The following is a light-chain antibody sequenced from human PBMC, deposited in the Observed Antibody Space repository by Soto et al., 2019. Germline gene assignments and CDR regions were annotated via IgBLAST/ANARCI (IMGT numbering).Light chain of an antibody. CDR1: SSNIEMNY. CDR2: RNN. J-gene: IGLJ2*01. CDR3: AAWHDSLSAVV. Sequence: QSVLTQPPSASGTPGQTVTISCSGSSSNIEMNYVYWYQQLPGTAPKLLIYRNNQRPSGVPDRFSGSNSGTSASLAISGLRSEDEADYYCAAWHDSLSAVVFGGGTKLTVL. V-gene: IGLV1-47*01.